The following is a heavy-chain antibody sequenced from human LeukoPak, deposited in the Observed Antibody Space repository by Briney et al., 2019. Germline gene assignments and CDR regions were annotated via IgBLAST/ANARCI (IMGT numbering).Heavy chain of an antibody. Sequence: GGSLRLSCVASGFNFNNYAMNWVRQAPGKGLEWVSGLSDSGASTFYAESGRGRFSISRDNAKNLLYLNMNSLRADDTAVYYCARDVWTGVAVSDYWGQGTLVTVSS. D-gene: IGHD6-19*01. CDR2: LSDSGAST. CDR1: GFNFNNYA. V-gene: IGHV3-23*01. CDR3: ARDVWTGVAVSDY. J-gene: IGHJ4*02.